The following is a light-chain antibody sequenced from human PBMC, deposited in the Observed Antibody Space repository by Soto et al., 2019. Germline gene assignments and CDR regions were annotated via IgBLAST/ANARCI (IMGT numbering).Light chain of an antibody. J-gene: IGKJ1*01. CDR2: GAS. V-gene: IGKV3-20*01. Sequence: IVLTQSPGTLSLSPGERATLSCRASQSVSSSYLAWYQQKPGQAPRLLIYGASSRATGIPDRFSGSGSGTDFTLTISRLEPEDFAVFYCQFYGGSTGTFGQGTKVDIK. CDR1: QSVSSSY. CDR3: QFYGGSTGT.